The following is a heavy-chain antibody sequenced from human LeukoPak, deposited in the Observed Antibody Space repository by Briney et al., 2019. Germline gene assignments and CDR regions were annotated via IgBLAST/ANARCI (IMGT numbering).Heavy chain of an antibody. J-gene: IGHJ4*02. D-gene: IGHD3-22*01. CDR3: ARDGPLTPPSYYYDSSGYPEYYFDY. V-gene: IGHV3-30*03. Sequence: PGGSLRLSCAASGLIFSSYGMHWVRQAPGKGLEWVAVISYDGSNKYYADSVKGRFTISRDNSKNTLYLQMNSLRAEDTAVYYCARDGPLTPPSYYYDSSGYPEYYFDYWGQGTLVTVSS. CDR2: ISYDGSNK. CDR1: GLIFSSYG.